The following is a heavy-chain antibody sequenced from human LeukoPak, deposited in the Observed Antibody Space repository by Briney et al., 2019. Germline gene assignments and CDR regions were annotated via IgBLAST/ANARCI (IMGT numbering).Heavy chain of an antibody. J-gene: IGHJ4*02. CDR2: IRSKTYGGTT. V-gene: IGHV3-49*03. CDR3: TSSVGSGWPLDY. CDR1: GFTFGDYA. D-gene: IGHD6-19*01. Sequence: PGGSLRLSCTASGFTFGDYAMSWFRQAPGKGLEWVSFIRSKTYGGTTEYAASVKGRFTISRDDSKSIAYLQMNSLKTEDTAVYYCTSSVGSGWPLDYWGQGTLVTVAP.